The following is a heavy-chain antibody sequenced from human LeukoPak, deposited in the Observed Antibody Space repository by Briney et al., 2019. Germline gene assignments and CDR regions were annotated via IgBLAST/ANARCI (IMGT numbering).Heavy chain of an antibody. J-gene: IGHJ4*02. Sequence: SGGSLRLSCAASGFTFSSYAMSWFANPQGKGLNGVSTISFSGGYTYYADSVKGRFTISRDNSKNTLYLQMNSLRVEDTAVYYCANPGLGSGRRDWGQGILVTVSS. CDR3: ANPGLGSGRRD. CDR2: ISFSGGYT. CDR1: GFTFSSYA. D-gene: IGHD2-15*01. V-gene: IGHV3-23*01.